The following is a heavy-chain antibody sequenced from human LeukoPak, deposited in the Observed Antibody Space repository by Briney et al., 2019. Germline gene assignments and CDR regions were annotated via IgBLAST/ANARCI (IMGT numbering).Heavy chain of an antibody. CDR2: INHSGST. V-gene: IGHV4-34*01. D-gene: IGHD3-22*01. J-gene: IGHJ4*02. CDR3: ARSAYYDSSGYSPRFDY. Sequence: SETLSLTCAVYGGSFSGYYWSWSRQPPGKGLEWIGEINHSGSTNYNPSLKSRVTISVDTSKNQFSLKLSSVTAADTAVYYCARSAYYDSSGYSPRFDYWGQGTLVTASS. CDR1: GGSFSGYY.